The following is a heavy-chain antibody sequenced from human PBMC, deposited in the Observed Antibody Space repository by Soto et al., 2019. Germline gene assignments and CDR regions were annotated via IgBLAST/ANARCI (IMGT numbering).Heavy chain of an antibody. V-gene: IGHV3-48*01. J-gene: IGHJ4*02. CDR1: GFTFSSYS. CDR3: ASQSSEWLLFAS. Sequence: EVQLVESGGGLVQPGGSLRLSCAASGFTFSSYSMNWVRQAPGKGLEWVSYINSSSSTIYYADSVKGRFTISRDNAKNSLYLQMNSLRAEDTAVYYCASQSSEWLLFASWGQGTLVTVSS. D-gene: IGHD5-12*01. CDR2: INSSSSTI.